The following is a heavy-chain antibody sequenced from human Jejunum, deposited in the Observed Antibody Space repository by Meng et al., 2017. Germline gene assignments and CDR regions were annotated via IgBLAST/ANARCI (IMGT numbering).Heavy chain of an antibody. CDR3: AREWSGSYRHFDY. D-gene: IGHD1-26*01. V-gene: IGHV4-4*02. CDR1: GGSIRTSDW. CDR2: IHHSGST. J-gene: IGHJ4*02. Sequence: QVRLRGACPVLLEPSATRFLTCAVSGGSIRTSDWWSWVRQPPGKGLEWIGEIHHSGSTNYNPSLKSRVTISVDKSKNQFSLKLNSVTAADTAVYYCAREWSGSYRHFDYWGQGTLVTVSS.